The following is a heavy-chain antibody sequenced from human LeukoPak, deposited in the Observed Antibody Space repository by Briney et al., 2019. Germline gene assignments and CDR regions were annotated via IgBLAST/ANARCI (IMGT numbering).Heavy chain of an antibody. CDR3: ATYTLSQFWSGYYHFDY. Sequence: SVKVSRKASGGNFISYAVSWVRQAPGQGLEWMGGIIPMFGTSNYAQKFQGRVTITTDESTTTAYMELSSLSSEDTAVYYCATYTLSQFWSGYYHFDYWGQGTLVSVSS. CDR2: IIPMFGTS. V-gene: IGHV1-69*05. CDR1: GGNFISYA. D-gene: IGHD3-3*01. J-gene: IGHJ4*02.